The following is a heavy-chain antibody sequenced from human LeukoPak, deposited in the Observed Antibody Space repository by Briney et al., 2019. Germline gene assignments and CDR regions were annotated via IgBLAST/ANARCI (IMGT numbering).Heavy chain of an antibody. V-gene: IGHV4-61*08. D-gene: IGHD6-19*01. CDR2: IYYSGST. CDR1: GGSISSGGYY. J-gene: IGHJ4*02. Sequence: PSETLSLTCTVSGGSISSGGYYWSWIRQHPGKGLEWIGYIYYSGSTNYNPSLNSRVTMSVDTSKNQFSLNLSSVTAADTAVHYCARDSRLGYSSALWGQGTLVTVSS. CDR3: ARDSRLGYSSAL.